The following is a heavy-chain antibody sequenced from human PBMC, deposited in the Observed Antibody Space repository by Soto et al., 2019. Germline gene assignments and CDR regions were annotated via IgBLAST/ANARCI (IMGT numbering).Heavy chain of an antibody. CDR1: GGSISSGGYY. CDR2: IYYSGST. CDR3: ARSSAAGTFDY. D-gene: IGHD1-7*01. Sequence: SETLSLTCTVSGGSISSGGYYWSWIRQHPGKGLEWIGYIYYSGSTYYNPSLKSRVTISVDTSKNQFSLKLSSVTAADTAVYYCARSSAAGTFDYWDQGTLVTVSS. J-gene: IGHJ4*02. V-gene: IGHV4-31*03.